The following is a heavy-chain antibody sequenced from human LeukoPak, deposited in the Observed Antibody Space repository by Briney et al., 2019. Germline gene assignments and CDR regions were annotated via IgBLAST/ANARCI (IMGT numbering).Heavy chain of an antibody. V-gene: IGHV3-64D*09. CDR1: GFTFSSYA. J-gene: IGHJ4*02. Sequence: GASLRPSCSASGFTFSSYAMHSVRQAPRKGLEYVSAISSNGGSTYYADSVKGRFTISRDNSKNTLYLQMSSLRAEDTAVYYCVKGTVVDTAIRRILDYWGQGTLVTVSS. D-gene: IGHD5-18*01. CDR3: VKGTVVDTAIRRILDY. CDR2: ISSNGGST.